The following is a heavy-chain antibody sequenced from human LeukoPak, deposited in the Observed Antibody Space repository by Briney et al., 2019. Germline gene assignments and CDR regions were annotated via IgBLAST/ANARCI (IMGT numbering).Heavy chain of an antibody. Sequence: GGSLRLSCAASGFTISAYSMNWVRQAPGEGLEWVSSIGAAGSHIYYADSMKGRFTISRDNAKSSLFLQMNSLRAEDTGIYYCVRVGSGATRADTLDLWGQGTMVTVSS. CDR2: IGAAGSHI. J-gene: IGHJ3*01. V-gene: IGHV3-21*01. CDR1: GFTISAYS. CDR3: VRVGSGATRADTLDL. D-gene: IGHD6-19*01.